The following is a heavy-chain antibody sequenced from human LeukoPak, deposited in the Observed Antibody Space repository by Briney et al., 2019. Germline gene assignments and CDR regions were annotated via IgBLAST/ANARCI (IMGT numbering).Heavy chain of an antibody. D-gene: IGHD2-2*01. CDR1: GGTFSSYA. CDR2: IIPIFGTA. J-gene: IGHJ3*02. V-gene: IGHV1-69*06. CDR3: AREARTSPDAFDI. Sequence: SVKVSCKASGGTFSSYAISWVRQAPGQGLEWMGGIIPIFGTANYAQKFQGRVTITADKSTSTAYMELSSLRSEDTAVYYCAREARTSPDAFDIWGQGAMVTVSS.